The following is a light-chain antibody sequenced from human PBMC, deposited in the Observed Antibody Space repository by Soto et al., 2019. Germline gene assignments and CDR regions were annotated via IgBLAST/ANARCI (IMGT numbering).Light chain of an antibody. J-gene: IGKJ1*01. CDR3: QQDETFSGT. CDR2: DAS. Sequence: DIQMTQSPSTLSASVGDTVTVNCRASKSVSGWLAWSPQKPGAATKLLIYDASALPHAVPSRSSGRGSGTNFTLTIASLQPDDFATYYFQQDETFSGTFGPGTK. CDR1: KSVSGW. V-gene: IGKV1-5*01.